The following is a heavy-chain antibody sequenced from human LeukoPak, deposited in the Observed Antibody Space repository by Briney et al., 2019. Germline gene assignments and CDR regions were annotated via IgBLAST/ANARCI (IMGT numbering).Heavy chain of an antibody. CDR3: ARDRFFAVYYYYYYMDV. Sequence: VASVKVSCKASGYTFTSYGISWVRQAPGQGLEWMGWISAYNGNTNYAQKLQGRVTMTTDTSTSTAYMELRSLRSDDTAVYYCARDRFFAVYYYYYYMDVWGKGTTVTVSS. J-gene: IGHJ6*03. V-gene: IGHV1-18*01. CDR1: GYTFTSYG. CDR2: ISAYNGNT.